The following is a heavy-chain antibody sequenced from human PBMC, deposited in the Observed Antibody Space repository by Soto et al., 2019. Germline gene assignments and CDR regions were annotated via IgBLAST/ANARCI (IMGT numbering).Heavy chain of an antibody. Sequence: GASVKVSCKASGYAFTGYYMHWVRQAPGQGLEWMGWINPNSGGTNYAQKFQGWVTMTRDTSISTAYMELSRLRSDDTAVYYCARVGEVVVAATPYYYGMDVWGQGTTVTVSS. CDR1: GYAFTGYY. D-gene: IGHD2-15*01. CDR2: INPNSGGT. J-gene: IGHJ6*02. V-gene: IGHV1-2*04. CDR3: ARVGEVVVAATPYYYGMDV.